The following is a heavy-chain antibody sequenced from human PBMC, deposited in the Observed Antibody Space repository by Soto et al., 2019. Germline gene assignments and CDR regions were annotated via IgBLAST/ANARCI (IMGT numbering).Heavy chain of an antibody. CDR1: GGSISSGDYY. CDR3: ASDCSSTSCYGGFDY. J-gene: IGHJ4*02. CDR2: IYYSGST. D-gene: IGHD2-2*01. V-gene: IGHV4-30-4*01. Sequence: PSETLSLTCTVSGGSISSGDYYWSWIRQPPGKGLEWIGYIYYSGSTYYNPSLKSRVTISVDTSKNQFSLKLSSVTAADTAVYYCASDCSSTSCYGGFDYWGQGTLVTVSS.